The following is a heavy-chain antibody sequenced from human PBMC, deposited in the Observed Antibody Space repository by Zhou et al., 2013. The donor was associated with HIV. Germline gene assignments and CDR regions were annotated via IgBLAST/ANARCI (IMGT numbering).Heavy chain of an antibody. D-gene: IGHD2-21*02. CDR3: ARDPLPIHVVVTATHPGY. V-gene: IGHV1-2*02. CDR1: GYTFTGYY. Sequence: QVQLVQSGAAVRKPGAPVELSCKASGYTFTGYYMHWVRQAPGQGLEWMGWINPNSGDTSISTAYMELSRLRSDDTAVYYCARDPLPIHVVVTATHPGYWGQGTLVTVSS. J-gene: IGHJ4*02. CDR2: INPNS.